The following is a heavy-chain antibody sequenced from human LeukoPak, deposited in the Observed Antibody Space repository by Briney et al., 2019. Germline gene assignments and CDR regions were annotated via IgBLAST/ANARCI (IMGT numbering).Heavy chain of an antibody. V-gene: IGHV3-30*03. Sequence: GGSLRLSCAASGFTFSSYGMHWVRQAPGKGLEWVAVISYDGSTKYYADSVKGRFTISRDNSKNTLYLQMNSLRAEDTAVYYCASHNRSSSSLDYWGQGTLVTVSS. CDR2: ISYDGSTK. D-gene: IGHD6-6*01. CDR3: ASHNRSSSSLDY. J-gene: IGHJ4*02. CDR1: GFTFSSYG.